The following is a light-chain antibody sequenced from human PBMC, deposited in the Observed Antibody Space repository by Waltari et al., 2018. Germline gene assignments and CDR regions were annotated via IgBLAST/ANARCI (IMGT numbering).Light chain of an antibody. J-gene: IGKJ1*01. Sequence: EIVLTQSPGTLSLSVGERATVSCRASESVSRALAWYQQKPGQAPRLLIYGASTRATGIPDRFSGSGSGTDFNLTISRLEPDDFAVYYCQHYLRLPVTFGQGTTVEI. V-gene: IGKV3-20*01. CDR1: ESVSRA. CDR2: GAS. CDR3: QHYLRLPVT.